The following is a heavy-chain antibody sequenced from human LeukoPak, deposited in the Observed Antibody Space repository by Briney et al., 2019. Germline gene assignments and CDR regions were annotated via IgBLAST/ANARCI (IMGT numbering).Heavy chain of an antibody. CDR1: GFTFSNYA. CDR2: IVNSGGST. V-gene: IGHV3-23*01. CDR3: AKDRAGYSYGMFDS. D-gene: IGHD5-18*01. J-gene: IGHJ4*02. Sequence: GGSLRLSCVASGFTFSNYAMSWVRQAPGKGLEWASGIVNSGGSTYYADSVRGRLTISRDNSKKTVYLQMSSLRGDDTAIYYCAKDRAGYSYGMFDSWGQGTLVTVSS.